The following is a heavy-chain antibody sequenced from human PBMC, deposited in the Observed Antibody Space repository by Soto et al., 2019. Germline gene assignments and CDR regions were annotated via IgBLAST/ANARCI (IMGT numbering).Heavy chain of an antibody. D-gene: IGHD6-19*01. CDR1: GGSISSSNW. V-gene: IGHV4-4*02. CDR3: ATLAVSSGYYGDYFAH. J-gene: IGHJ4*02. CDR2: IYHSGSA. Sequence: QVQLQESGPGLVKPAGTLSLTCAVSGGSISSSNWWSWVRQPPGKGPEWIGEIYHSGSANYNASLQSRVTISVDKSKNHFSLKLTSVTAADTAVYYCATLAVSSGYYGDYFAHWGQGSLVTVSS.